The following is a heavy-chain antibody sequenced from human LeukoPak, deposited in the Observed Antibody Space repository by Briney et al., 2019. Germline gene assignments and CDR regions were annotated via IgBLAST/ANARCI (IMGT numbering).Heavy chain of an antibody. D-gene: IGHD2-15*01. CDR1: ACTVCSYW. CDR3: AREWVVADY. J-gene: IGHJ4*02. V-gene: IGHV3-7*01. CDR2: IKQDGSEK. Sequence: GGPMSLCWTPSACTVCSYWMSWARQAPGLGVEWVANIKQDGSEKYYVDSVKGRFTISRDNAKNSLYLQMNSLRAEDTAVYYCAREWVVADYWGQGTLVTVSS.